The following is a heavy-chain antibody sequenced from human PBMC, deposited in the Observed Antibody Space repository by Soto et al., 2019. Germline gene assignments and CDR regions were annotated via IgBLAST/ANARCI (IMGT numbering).Heavy chain of an antibody. CDR3: ARVISYGYFDY. Sequence: SETLSLTCTVSGSSISSGGYYWSWIRQHPGKGLEWIGYIYYSGSTYYNPSLKSRVTISVDTSKNQFSLKLSSVTAADTAVYYCARVISYGYFDYWGQGTLVTVSS. CDR2: IYYSGST. V-gene: IGHV4-31*03. J-gene: IGHJ4*02. D-gene: IGHD1-26*01. CDR1: GSSISSGGYY.